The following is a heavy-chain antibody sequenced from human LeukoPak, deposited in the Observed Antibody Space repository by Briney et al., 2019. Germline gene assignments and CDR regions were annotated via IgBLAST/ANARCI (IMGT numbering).Heavy chain of an antibody. J-gene: IGHJ4*02. CDR1: GFTFSSYG. CDR2: ISYDGSNK. V-gene: IGHV3-30*18. Sequence: PGGSLRLSCAASGFTFSSYGMHWVRQAPGKGLEWVAVISYDGSNKYYADPVKGRFTISRDNSKNTLYLQVNSLRAEDTALYYCAKGVSGGVNTGPFDYWGQGTLVTVSS. CDR3: AKGVSGGVNTGPFDY. D-gene: IGHD2-15*01.